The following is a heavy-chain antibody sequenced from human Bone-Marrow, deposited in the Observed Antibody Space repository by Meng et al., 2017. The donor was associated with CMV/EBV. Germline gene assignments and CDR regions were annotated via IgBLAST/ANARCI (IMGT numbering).Heavy chain of an antibody. CDR2: IYYSGFT. CDR3: ARHELVVVMFDY. D-gene: IGHD3-22*01. J-gene: IGHJ4*02. Sequence: GSLRLSCTVSRDSINSSSSYWGWVRQPPGKGLEWIASIYYSGFTYHNPSLKSRVTISIDTSKSQFSLKLRSVTVADTAVYYCARHELVVVMFDYWGQGTLVTVSS. CDR1: RDSINSSSSY. V-gene: IGHV4-39*07.